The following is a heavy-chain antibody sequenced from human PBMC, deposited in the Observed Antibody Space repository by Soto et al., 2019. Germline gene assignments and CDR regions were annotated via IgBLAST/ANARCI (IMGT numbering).Heavy chain of an antibody. CDR3: ARDGCSGGSCYSAVAFDI. V-gene: IGHV1-2*04. CDR1: GYTFTGYY. CDR2: INPNSGGA. J-gene: IGHJ3*02. Sequence: GASVNVSCKASGYTFTGYYMHWVRQAPGQGLEWMGWINPNSGGANYAQKFQGWVTMTRDTSISTAYMELSRLRSDDTAVYYCARDGCSGGSCYSAVAFDIWGQGTMVTVSS. D-gene: IGHD2-15*01.